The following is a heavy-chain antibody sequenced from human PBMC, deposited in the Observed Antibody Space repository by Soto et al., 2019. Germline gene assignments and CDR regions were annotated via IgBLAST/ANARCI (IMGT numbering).Heavy chain of an antibody. V-gene: IGHV1-69*01. CDR1: GGTFSTYA. J-gene: IGHJ4*02. Sequence: QVQLEQSGAEVKQPGSSVRVSCKTSGGTFSTYAINWVRQAPGQGLEWMGAIIPLLGTADYSQKFQGRVTITADESTSTAYMELSSLSSDDTVVYFCARPKVTYSSGYYSFDFWGQGTLVSVPS. CDR2: IIPLLGTA. CDR3: ARPKVTYSSGYYSFDF. D-gene: IGHD6-19*01.